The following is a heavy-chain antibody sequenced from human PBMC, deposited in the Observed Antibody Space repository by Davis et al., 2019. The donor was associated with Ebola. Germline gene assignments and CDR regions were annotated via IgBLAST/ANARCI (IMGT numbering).Heavy chain of an antibody. CDR1: GFTFSNSG. D-gene: IGHD6-6*01. Sequence: PGGSLRLSCSASGFTFSNSGMHWVRQAPGKGLEYVSAIIDSGDRTNYADSVKGRFTVSRDNSKDTLYLHMTSLRPEDTAIYYCVKGWLVHDFWGQGTLVTVPA. CDR2: IIDSGDRT. CDR3: VKGWLVHDF. V-gene: IGHV3-64D*08. J-gene: IGHJ4*02.